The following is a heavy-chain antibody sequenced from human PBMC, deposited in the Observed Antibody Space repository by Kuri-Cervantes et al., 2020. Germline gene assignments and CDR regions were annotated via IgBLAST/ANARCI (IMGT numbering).Heavy chain of an antibody. CDR2: ISSSSSYI. CDR3: ARGGDWELGIDY. D-gene: IGHD2-21*01. Sequence: GESLKISCAASGFTFSSYSMNWVRQAPGKGLEWVSSISSSSSYIYYADSVKGRFTISRDNAKNSLYLQMNSLRAEDTAVYYCARGGDWELGIDYWGQGTLVTVSS. CDR1: GFTFSSYS. V-gene: IGHV3-21*01. J-gene: IGHJ4*02.